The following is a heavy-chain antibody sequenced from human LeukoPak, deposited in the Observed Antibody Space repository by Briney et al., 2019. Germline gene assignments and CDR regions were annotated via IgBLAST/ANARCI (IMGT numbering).Heavy chain of an antibody. Sequence: SSETLSLTCTVSGGSISSYYWSWIRQPPGKGLEWIGYIYYSGSTNYNPSLKSRVTISVDTSKNQFSLKLSSVTAADTAVYYCARSGSSRYPWSLDYWGQGTLVTVSS. CDR3: ARSGSSRYPWSLDY. CDR2: IYYSGST. J-gene: IGHJ4*02. V-gene: IGHV4-59*01. D-gene: IGHD6-13*01. CDR1: GGSISSYY.